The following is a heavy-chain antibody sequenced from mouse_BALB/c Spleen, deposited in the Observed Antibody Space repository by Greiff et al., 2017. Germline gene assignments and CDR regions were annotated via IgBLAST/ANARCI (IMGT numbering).Heavy chain of an antibody. CDR2: INPSNGGT. V-gene: IGHV1S16*01. Sequence: VQLQQPGAELVKPGASVKLSCKASGYTFTSYWMHWVKQRPGQGFEWIGEINPSNGGTNYNEKFKRKATLTVDKSSSTAYMQLSSLTSEDSAVYYCTISNYGNYDYAMDYWGQGTSVTVSS. D-gene: IGHD2-1*01. J-gene: IGHJ4*01. CDR1: GYTFTSYW. CDR3: TISNYGNYDYAMDY.